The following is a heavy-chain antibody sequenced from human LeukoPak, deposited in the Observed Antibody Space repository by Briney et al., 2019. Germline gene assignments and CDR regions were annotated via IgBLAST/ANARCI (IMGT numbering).Heavy chain of an antibody. V-gene: IGHV1-18*01. Sequence: GASVKVSCKASGYTFTSYGISWVRQAPGQGLEWMGWISAYNGNTNYAQKLQGRVTMTRGTSTSTLYMELSSLESDDTAMYFCARAVAAGRRFDYWGQRTLAIVSS. CDR2: ISAYNGNT. J-gene: IGHJ4*02. CDR1: GYTFTSYG. D-gene: IGHD6-13*01. CDR3: ARAVAAGRRFDY.